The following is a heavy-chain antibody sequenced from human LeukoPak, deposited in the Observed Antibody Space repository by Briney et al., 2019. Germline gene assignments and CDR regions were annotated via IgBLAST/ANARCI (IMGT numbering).Heavy chain of an antibody. D-gene: IGHD2-2*01. CDR2: IDPSDSYT. CDR1: GYSFTSYW. J-gene: IGHJ5*02. V-gene: IGHV5-10-1*01. CDR3: ARLMGPEYCSSTSCWFDP. Sequence: GESLKISCKGSGYSFTSYWISWVRQMPGKGLEWMGRIDPSDSYTNYSPSFQGHVTISADKSISTAYLQWSSLKASDTAMYYCARLMGPEYCSSTSCWFDPWGQGTLVTVSS.